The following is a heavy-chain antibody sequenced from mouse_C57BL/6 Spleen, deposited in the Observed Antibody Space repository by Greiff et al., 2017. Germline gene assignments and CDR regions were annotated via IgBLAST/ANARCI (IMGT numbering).Heavy chain of an antibody. D-gene: IGHD1-1*01. CDR2: IDPETGGT. J-gene: IGHJ1*03. CDR1: GYTFTDYE. Sequence: VQLQESGAELVRPGASVTLSCKASGYTFTDYEMPWVKQTPVHGLEWIGAIDPETGGTAYNQKFKGKAILTADKSSSTAYMELRSLTSEDAAVYYGTRRDYGSRDWYFDVWGTGTTVTVYS. CDR3: TRRDYGSRDWYFDV. V-gene: IGHV1-15*01.